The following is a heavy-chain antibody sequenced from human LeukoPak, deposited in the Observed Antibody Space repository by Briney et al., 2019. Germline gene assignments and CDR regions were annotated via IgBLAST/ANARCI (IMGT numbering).Heavy chain of an antibody. CDR2: ISPSGGST. V-gene: IGHV1-46*01. D-gene: IGHD4-23*01. CDR3: ARFNDYGGNLVWFDP. Sequence: ASVKVSCKASGYTFTSYYMHWVRQAPGQGLEWMGIISPSGGSTSYAQKFQGRVTMTRDMSTSTVYMELSSLRSEDTAVYYCARFNDYGGNLVWFDPWGQGTLVTVSS. J-gene: IGHJ5*02. CDR1: GYTFTSYY.